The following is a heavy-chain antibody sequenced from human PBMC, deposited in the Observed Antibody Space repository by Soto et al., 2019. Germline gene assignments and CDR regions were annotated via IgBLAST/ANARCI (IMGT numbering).Heavy chain of an antibody. V-gene: IGHV3-30-3*01. CDR2: ISYDGSNN. CDR1: GFTFSSYW. D-gene: IGHD5-12*01. CDR3: ARDPGYSYGFDY. J-gene: IGHJ4*02. Sequence: GGSLRLSCAASGFTFSSYWMHWVRQAPGKGLEWVAVISYDGSNNYYADSVKGRFTISRDNSKNTLYLQMNSLRTEDTAVYYCARDPGYSYGFDYWGQGTLVTVSS.